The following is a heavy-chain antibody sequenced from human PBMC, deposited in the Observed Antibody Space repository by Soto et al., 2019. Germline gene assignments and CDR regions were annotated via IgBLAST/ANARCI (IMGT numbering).Heavy chain of an antibody. CDR1: GGSISGDYY. CDR3: ARGGDRWPGDCYS. J-gene: IGHJ4*02. D-gene: IGHD3-16*01. CDR2: IYYSGSS. V-gene: IGHV4-30-4*08. Sequence: PSETLSLTCSVSGGSISGDYYWSWIRQSPEKGLEWIGYIYYSGSSYSNPALQSRLSMSLDTSKNQFSLKLRSVTAADTAVYYCARGGDRWPGDCYSWGQGARVTVS.